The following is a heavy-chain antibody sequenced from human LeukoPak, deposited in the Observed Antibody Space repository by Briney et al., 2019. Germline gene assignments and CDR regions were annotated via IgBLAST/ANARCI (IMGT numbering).Heavy chain of an antibody. J-gene: IGHJ5*02. V-gene: IGHV4-59*12. D-gene: IGHD3-10*01. CDR1: GGSISTYY. Sequence: SETLSLTCTVSGGSISTYYWSWIRQPPGKGLEWIGSMYYSGSTNYKPSLKSRVTISVDTSKNQFSLKLSSVTAADTAVYYCASFTGGSGSYYSPLSWGQGTLVTVSS. CDR3: ASFTGGSGSYYSPLS. CDR2: MYYSGST.